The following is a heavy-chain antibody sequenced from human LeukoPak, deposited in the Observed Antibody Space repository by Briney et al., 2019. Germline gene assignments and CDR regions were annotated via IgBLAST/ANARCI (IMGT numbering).Heavy chain of an antibody. V-gene: IGHV1-46*03. CDR1: GYTFTSYY. CDR2: INPSGGST. CDR3: ARGWGITIFGVVSAFDI. J-gene: IGHJ3*02. Sequence: ASVKVSCKASGYTFTSYYMHWVRQAPGQGLEWMGIINPSGGSTSYAQKFQGRVTMTRDTSTSTVYVELSSLRSEDTAVYYCARGWGITIFGVVSAFDIWGQGTMVTVSS. D-gene: IGHD3-3*01.